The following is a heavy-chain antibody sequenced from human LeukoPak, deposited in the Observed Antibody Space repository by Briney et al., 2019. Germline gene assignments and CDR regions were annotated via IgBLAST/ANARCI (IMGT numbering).Heavy chain of an antibody. V-gene: IGHV1-2*02. J-gene: IGHJ4*02. CDR2: INPNSGGT. CDR1: GYTFSGYY. CDR3: ASGSLASYFDH. Sequence: ASVKVSCKASGYTFSGYYMHWVRQAPGQGLEWMGWINPNSGGTKYVQKFQGRVTMTRDTSISTAYMELSRLRADDTAVYYCASGSLASYFDHWGQGTLVTVSS. D-gene: IGHD3-16*01.